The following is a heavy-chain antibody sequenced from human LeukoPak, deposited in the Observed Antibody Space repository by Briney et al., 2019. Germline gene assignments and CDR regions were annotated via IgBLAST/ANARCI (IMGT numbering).Heavy chain of an antibody. J-gene: IGHJ4*02. Sequence: GGSLRLSCAASGFTFSSYGMHWVRQAPGKGLEWVANIKQDGSEKYYVDSVKGRFTISRDNAKNSLYLQMNSLRAEDTAVYYCATPNYYGSGSYSGPFDYWGQGTLVTVSS. CDR1: GFTFSSYG. CDR3: ATPNYYGSGSYSGPFDY. CDR2: IKQDGSEK. V-gene: IGHV3-7*01. D-gene: IGHD3-10*01.